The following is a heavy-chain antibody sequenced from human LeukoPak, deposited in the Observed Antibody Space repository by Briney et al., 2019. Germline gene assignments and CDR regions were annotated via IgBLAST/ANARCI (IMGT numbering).Heavy chain of an antibody. V-gene: IGHV7-4-1*02. J-gene: IGHJ4*02. CDR3: ARDREKMATTAFDY. CDR2: INTNTGNP. D-gene: IGHD5-24*01. CDR1: GYTFTSYA. Sequence: ASVKVSCKASGYTFTSYAMNWVRQAPGQGLEWTGSINTNTGNPTYAQGFTGRFVFSLDTSVSAAYLQISSLKAEDTAVYYCARDREKMATTAFDYWGQGTLVTVSS.